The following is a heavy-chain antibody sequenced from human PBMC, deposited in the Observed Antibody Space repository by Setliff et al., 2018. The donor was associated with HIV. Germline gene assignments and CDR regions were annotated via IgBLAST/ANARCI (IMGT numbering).Heavy chain of an antibody. CDR3: ARARPGIAVAGTLFDY. CDR1: GYSIRDNFF. J-gene: IGHJ4*02. CDR2: IFYTGTT. Sequence: SETLSLTCAVSGYSIRDNFFWGWVRQPPGKGLEWIGSIFYTGTTYYNPSLKSRVTLSLDTSKNQFSLELSSVTAADTAVYYCARARPGIAVAGTLFDYWGQGTLVTVS. D-gene: IGHD6-19*01. V-gene: IGHV4-38-2*01.